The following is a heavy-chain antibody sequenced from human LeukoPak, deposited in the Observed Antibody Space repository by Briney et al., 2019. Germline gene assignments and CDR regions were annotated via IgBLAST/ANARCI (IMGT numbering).Heavy chain of an antibody. Sequence: NSSETLSLTCTVSSGSISSSRYYWGWIRQPPGKGLEWIASIYYSGSTYYNSSLKSRVTISVDTPKNQFSLKLSSVTAADTAVYYCGTAGYYYYMDVWGKGTTVTVSS. CDR2: IYYSGST. CDR3: GTAGYYYYMDV. V-gene: IGHV4-39*01. J-gene: IGHJ6*03. CDR1: SGSISSSRYY.